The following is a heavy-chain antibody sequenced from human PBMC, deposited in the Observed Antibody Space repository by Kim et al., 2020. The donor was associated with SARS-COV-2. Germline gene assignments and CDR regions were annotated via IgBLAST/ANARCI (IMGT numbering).Heavy chain of an antibody. J-gene: IGHJ4*02. CDR2: ITWNSGAR. CDR1: GFSFGDYT. Sequence: GGSLRLSCAASGFSFGDYTMHWVRQTPGKGLEWVSAITWNSGARCYADSVKGRFTISRDNAKNSLYLEMNSLRAEDTALYYCAKDITSYRTTSDYWGQGTLVTVSS. V-gene: IGHV3-9*01. CDR3: AKDITSYRTTSDY. D-gene: IGHD1-1*01.